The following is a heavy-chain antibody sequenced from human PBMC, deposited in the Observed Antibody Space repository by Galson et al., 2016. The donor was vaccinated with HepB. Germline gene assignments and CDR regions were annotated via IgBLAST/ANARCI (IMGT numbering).Heavy chain of an antibody. J-gene: IGHJ4*02. CDR3: VKGASMGWLQLQASYFDY. CDR2: ISGSGGST. V-gene: IGHV3-23*01. Sequence: SLRLSCAASGFTFSSYAMRWVRQAPGEGLEWVSIISGSGGSTYYADSVKGRFTISRDNSKNTLYLQMNSLRAEDTAVYYCVKGASMGWLQLQASYFDYWGQGTLVTVSS. CDR1: GFTFSSYA. D-gene: IGHD5-24*01.